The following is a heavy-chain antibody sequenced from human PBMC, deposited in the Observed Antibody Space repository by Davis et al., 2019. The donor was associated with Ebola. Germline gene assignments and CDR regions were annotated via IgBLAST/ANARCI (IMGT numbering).Heavy chain of an antibody. CDR1: GGSISSYY. J-gene: IGHJ4*02. Sequence: GSLRLSCTVSGGSISSYYWSWIRQPPGKGLEWIGYIYYSGSTYYNPSLKSRVTISVDTSKNQFSLKLSSVTAADTAVYYCAVEMATVFDYWGQGTLVTVSS. D-gene: IGHD5-24*01. V-gene: IGHV4-59*04. CDR2: IYYSGST. CDR3: AVEMATVFDY.